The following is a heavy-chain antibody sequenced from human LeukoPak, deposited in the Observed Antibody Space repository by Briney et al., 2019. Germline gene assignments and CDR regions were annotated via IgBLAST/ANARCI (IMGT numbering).Heavy chain of an antibody. CDR2: ISSSSSYI. V-gene: IGHV3-21*01. J-gene: IGHJ4*02. CDR3: AGSSGWYYFDY. CDR1: GFSFSSYS. D-gene: IGHD6-19*01. Sequence: GSLRLSCAASGFSFSSYSMNWVRQAPGKGLDWVSSISSSSSYIYYADSVKGRFTTSRDNAKNSLYLQMNSLRAEDTAVYYCAGSSGWYYFDYWGQGTLVTVSS.